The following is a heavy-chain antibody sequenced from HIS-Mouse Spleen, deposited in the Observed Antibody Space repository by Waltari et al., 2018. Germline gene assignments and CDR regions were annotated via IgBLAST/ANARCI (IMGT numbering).Heavy chain of an antibody. CDR3: AVGSSGWTRAFDI. CDR1: GFTFSSYW. CDR2: IKQEGSQK. Sequence: EVQLVESGGGLVQPGGSLRLSCAASGFTFSSYWMSWVRQAPGKGREGGANIKQEGSQKYYVDSVKGRFTISRDNAKNSLYLQMNSLRAEDTAVYYCAVGSSGWTRAFDIWGQGTMVTVSS. D-gene: IGHD6-19*01. V-gene: IGHV3-7*01. J-gene: IGHJ3*02.